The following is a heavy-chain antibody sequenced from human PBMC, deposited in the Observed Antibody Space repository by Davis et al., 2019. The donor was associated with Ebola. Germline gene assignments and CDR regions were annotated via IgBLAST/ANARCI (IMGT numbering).Heavy chain of an antibody. D-gene: IGHD6-19*01. CDR3: ARVKPWLDEYNWFDP. J-gene: IGHJ5*02. Sequence: ASVKVSCKASGYTFTSYDINWVRQATGQGLEWMGWMNPNSGNTGYAQKFQGRVTMTRNTSISTAYMELSSLRSEETAVYYCARVKPWLDEYNWFDPWGQGTLVTVSS. CDR1: GYTFTSYD. CDR2: MNPNSGNT. V-gene: IGHV1-8*01.